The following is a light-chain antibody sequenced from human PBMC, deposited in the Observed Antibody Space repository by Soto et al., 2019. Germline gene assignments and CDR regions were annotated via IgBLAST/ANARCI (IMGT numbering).Light chain of an antibody. CDR2: LGS. Sequence: EIVMTQSPLSLPVTPGEPASISCRSSQSLLHNNEYNYLDWYLQNPGQSPQLLIYLGSYRASGVPDKFSGSGSGTDFTLKITRVEAEDVGVYYCRQTLQTPQTFGQGTKVDIK. CDR1: QSLLHNNEYNY. CDR3: RQTLQTPQT. V-gene: IGKV2-28*01. J-gene: IGKJ1*01.